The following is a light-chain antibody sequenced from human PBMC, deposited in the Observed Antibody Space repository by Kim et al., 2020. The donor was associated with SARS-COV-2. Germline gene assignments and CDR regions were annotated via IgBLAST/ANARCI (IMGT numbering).Light chain of an antibody. Sequence: SSVGDSVAITCRASQTIGSSLNWYHQKPGKAPKLLIYAASSLQSGVPSRFSGSGSGTDFTLTISSLQPEDFVTYYCQQSYSLPATFGGGTKVDIK. CDR1: QTIGSS. V-gene: IGKV1-39*01. CDR2: AAS. J-gene: IGKJ4*01. CDR3: QQSYSLPAT.